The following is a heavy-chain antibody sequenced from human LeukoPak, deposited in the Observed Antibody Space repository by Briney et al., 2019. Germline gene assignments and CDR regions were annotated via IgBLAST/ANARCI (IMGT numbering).Heavy chain of an antibody. J-gene: IGHJ3*02. D-gene: IGHD2-21*01. CDR2: MYNSGSI. Sequence: KPSETLSLTCVVSGSSISSTYYWGWIRQSPGKGLEWIGSMYNSGSISYNPSLKSRVTISVDTSKNQFSLKVRSVTAADTAVYYCARHAISLDAFDIWGQGTMVTVSS. V-gene: IGHV4-38-2*01. CDR3: ARHAISLDAFDI. CDR1: GSSISSTYY.